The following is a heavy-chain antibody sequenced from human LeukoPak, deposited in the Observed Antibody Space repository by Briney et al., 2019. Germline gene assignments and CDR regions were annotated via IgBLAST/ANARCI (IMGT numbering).Heavy chain of an antibody. Sequence: ASVKVSCKASGYTFTSYGISWVRQAPGQGLEWMGWISAYNGNTNYAQKLQGRVTMTTDTSTSTAYMELRSLRSDDTAVYYCARVLCCGLAAGIGDWGQGTLVTVSS. V-gene: IGHV1-18*01. CDR1: GYTFTSYG. CDR3: ARVLCCGLAAGIGD. J-gene: IGHJ4*02. D-gene: IGHD6-13*01. CDR2: ISAYNGNT.